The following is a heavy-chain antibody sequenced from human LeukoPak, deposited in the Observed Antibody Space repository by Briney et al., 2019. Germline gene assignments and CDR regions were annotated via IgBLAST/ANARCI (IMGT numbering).Heavy chain of an antibody. Sequence: PSETLSLTCAVYGGSFSGYYWSWIRQPPGKGLEWIGEINHSGSTNYNPSLKSRVTISVDTSKNQFSLKLSSVTAADTAVYYCARVSRHSNTIDYWGQGTLVTVSS. D-gene: IGHD2-2*01. V-gene: IGHV4-34*01. CDR3: ARVSRHSNTIDY. CDR1: GGSFSGYY. CDR2: INHSGST. J-gene: IGHJ4*02.